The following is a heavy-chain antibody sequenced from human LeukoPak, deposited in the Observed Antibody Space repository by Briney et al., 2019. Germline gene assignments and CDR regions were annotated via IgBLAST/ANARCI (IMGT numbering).Heavy chain of an antibody. Sequence: PSETLSLTCAVSGGSISSGGYSWSWIRQPPGKGLEWIGYIYHSGSTYYNPSLKSRVTISVDRSKNQFSLKLSSVTAADTAVYYCARAPGLYYYYGMDVWGQGTRSPSP. CDR1: GGSISSGGYS. CDR2: IYHSGST. CDR3: ARAPGLYYYYGMDV. V-gene: IGHV4-30-2*01. J-gene: IGHJ6*02.